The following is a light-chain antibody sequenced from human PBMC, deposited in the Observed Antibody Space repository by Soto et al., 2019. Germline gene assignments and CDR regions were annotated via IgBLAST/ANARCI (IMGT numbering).Light chain of an antibody. CDR1: QDVRNY. CDR3: LQDYSWPWT. CDR2: GAF. V-gene: IGKV1-6*01. J-gene: IGKJ1*01. Sequence: AIQITQSPSSLSSSVIDRLTITCRASQDVRNYVGWYQQKPGKSPKFLIYGAFSLETGIPSRFSGSGYGTEFTLTINSLLPEDFATYFCLQDYSWPWTFGQGTKVDI.